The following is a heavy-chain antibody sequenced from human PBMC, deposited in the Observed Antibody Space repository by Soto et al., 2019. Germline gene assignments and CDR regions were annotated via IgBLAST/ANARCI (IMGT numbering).Heavy chain of an antibody. D-gene: IGHD3-22*01. V-gene: IGHV3-30-3*01. CDR2: ISYDGSNK. Sequence: GGSLRLSCAASGFTFSSYAMHWVRQAPGKGLEWVAVISYDGSNKYYADSGKGRFTISRDNSKNTLYLQMNSLRAEDTAVYYCARVLRYYYDSSGLDYWGQGTLVTVSS. CDR3: ARVLRYYYDSSGLDY. J-gene: IGHJ4*02. CDR1: GFTFSSYA.